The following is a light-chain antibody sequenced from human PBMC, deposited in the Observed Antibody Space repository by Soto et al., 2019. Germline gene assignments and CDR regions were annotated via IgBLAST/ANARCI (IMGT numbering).Light chain of an antibody. V-gene: IGKV1-39*01. CDR1: QSINSY. CDR3: LQSYRTPLT. Sequence: DIQMTQSPSSLSASVGDRVTITCRASQSINSYLSWYQQKPGKTPNLLIFGASTLQSGVPSRFSGSGSGTDFTLTISSLKPEDFATYYCLQSYRTPLTFGGGTKVDIK. CDR2: GAS. J-gene: IGKJ4*01.